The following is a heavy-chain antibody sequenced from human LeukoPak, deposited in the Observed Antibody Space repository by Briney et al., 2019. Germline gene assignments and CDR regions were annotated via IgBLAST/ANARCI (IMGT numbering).Heavy chain of an antibody. CDR3: AKDGWARIVGAQARPRFFDY. J-gene: IGHJ4*02. CDR2: ISGSGDST. CDR1: GFTFSSYA. Sequence: GGSLRLSCAASGFTFSSYAMSWVRQAPGKGLEWVSAISGSGDSTYYADSVKGRFTISRDNSKKTLYLQMNSLRAEDTAVYFCAKDGWARIVGAQARPRFFDYWGQGTLVTVSS. V-gene: IGHV3-23*01. D-gene: IGHD1-26*01.